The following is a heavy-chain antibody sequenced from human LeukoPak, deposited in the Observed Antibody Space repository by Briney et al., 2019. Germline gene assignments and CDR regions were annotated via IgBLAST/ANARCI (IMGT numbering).Heavy chain of an antibody. CDR3: AILSAGSITMVRGVIDY. Sequence: GGSLRLSCAASGFTFSSYSMNWVRQAPGKGLEWVSYISSSSSTIYYADSVKGRFTISRDNAKNSLYLQMNSLRDEDTAVYYCAILSAGSITMVRGVIDYWGQGTLVTVSS. V-gene: IGHV3-48*02. J-gene: IGHJ4*02. CDR2: ISSSSSTI. CDR1: GFTFSSYS. D-gene: IGHD3-10*01.